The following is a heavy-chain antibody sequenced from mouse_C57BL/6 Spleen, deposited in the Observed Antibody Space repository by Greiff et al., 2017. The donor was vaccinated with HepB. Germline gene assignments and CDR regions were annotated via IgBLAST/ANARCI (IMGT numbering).Heavy chain of an antibody. CDR1: GFSFNTYA. J-gene: IGHJ2*01. V-gene: IGHV10-1*01. Sequence: EVQGVESGGGLVQPKGSLKLSCAASGFSFNTYAMNWVRQAPGKGLEWVARIRSKSNNYATYYADSVKDRFTISRDDSESMLYLQMNNLKTEDTAMYYFVRHCDYFDYWGQGTTLTVSS. CDR2: IRSKSNNYAT. CDR3: VRHCDYFDY.